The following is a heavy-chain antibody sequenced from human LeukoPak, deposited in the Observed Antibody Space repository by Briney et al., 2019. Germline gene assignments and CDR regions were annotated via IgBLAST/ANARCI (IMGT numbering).Heavy chain of an antibody. V-gene: IGHV4-34*01. J-gene: IGHJ5*02. D-gene: IGHD3-10*01. CDR1: GGSFSGYY. CDR3: AREAPVVKGRFGEKVAFDP. Sequence: PSETLSLTCAVYGGSFSGYYWSCIRQPPGKGLEWIGEINHSGSTNYNPSANSRATISVDASQNQFSLTLSSAPDADTAVYYRAREAPVVKGRFGEKVAFDPWGQGTLVTVSS. CDR2: INHSGST.